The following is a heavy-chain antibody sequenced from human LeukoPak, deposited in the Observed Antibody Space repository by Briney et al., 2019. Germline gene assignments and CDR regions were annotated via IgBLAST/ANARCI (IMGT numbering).Heavy chain of an antibody. CDR1: GFTFSSYW. CDR2: IKHDGSED. D-gene: IGHD2-15*01. CDR3: GRDQTPFY. V-gene: IGHV3-7*01. J-gene: IGHJ4*02. Sequence: GGSLRLSCAASGFTFSSYWMTWVRQAPGKGLEWAATIKHDGSEDYYLDSVKGRFTISRDNAKSSMWLQMSSLRAEDTAVYYCGRDQTPFYWGQGSLVTVSS.